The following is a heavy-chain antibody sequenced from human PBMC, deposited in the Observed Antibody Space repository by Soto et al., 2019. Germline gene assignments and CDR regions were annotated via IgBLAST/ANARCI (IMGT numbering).Heavy chain of an antibody. Sequence: GGSLRLSCAASGFTFSSYGMHWIRQAPGKGLEWVAVIWYDGSNKYYADSVKGRFTISRDNSKNTLYLQMNSLRAEDTAVYYCARDPGGAGDYYYYYMDVWGKGTTVTVSS. V-gene: IGHV3-33*01. CDR2: IWYDGSNK. CDR3: ARDPGGAGDYYYYYMDV. CDR1: GFTFSSYG. D-gene: IGHD3-16*01. J-gene: IGHJ6*03.